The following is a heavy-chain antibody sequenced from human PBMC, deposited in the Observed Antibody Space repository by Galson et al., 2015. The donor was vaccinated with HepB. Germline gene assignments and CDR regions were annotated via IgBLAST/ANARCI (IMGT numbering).Heavy chain of an antibody. D-gene: IGHD2-15*01. CDR1: GFTLSSYE. V-gene: IGHV3-48*03. CDR3: VRDGIYCSGGICHPY. Sequence: CAASGFTLSSYEMNWVRQAPGKGLEWVSYISSGGSTIYYADSVKGRFTISRDNAKNSLSLQMNSLRAEDTAVYYCVRDGIYCSGGICHPYWGQGTLVTVSS. J-gene: IGHJ4*02. CDR2: ISSGGSTI.